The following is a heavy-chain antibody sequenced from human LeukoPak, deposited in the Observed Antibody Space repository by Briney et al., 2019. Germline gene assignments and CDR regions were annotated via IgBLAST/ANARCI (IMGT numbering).Heavy chain of an antibody. V-gene: IGHV4-59*01. D-gene: IGHD3-10*01. J-gene: IGHJ5*02. CDR2: IYYSGTT. Sequence: SETLSLTCTVSGGSISGFFWTWIRQSPGKGPEYIGYIYYSGTTDYNPTLKSRVSMSVDTSKNQFFLNLTSVTAADTAIYYCARVGYGSRSWGWFDPWGQGTLVTVSS. CDR1: GGSISGFF. CDR3: ARVGYGSRSWGWFDP.